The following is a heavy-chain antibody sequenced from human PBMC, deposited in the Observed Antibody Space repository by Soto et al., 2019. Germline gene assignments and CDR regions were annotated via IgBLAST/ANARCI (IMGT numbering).Heavy chain of an antibody. V-gene: IGHV4-31*03. D-gene: IGHD6-6*01. CDR1: GGSISSGGYY. CDR3: ARGSSIAGLYYGMDV. CDR2: NYYSGIT. J-gene: IGHJ6*02. Sequence: SSETLSLTCTVSGGSISSGGYYWTWIRQHPGKGLEWIGYNYYSGITYYNPSLKSRVTISLDTSKNQFSLKLSSVTAADTAVYYCARGSSIAGLYYGMDVWAQGTTVTVAS.